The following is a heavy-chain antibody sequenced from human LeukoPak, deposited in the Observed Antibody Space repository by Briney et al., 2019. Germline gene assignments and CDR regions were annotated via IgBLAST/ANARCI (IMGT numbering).Heavy chain of an antibody. CDR2: IKQDGSEE. J-gene: IGHJ5*02. V-gene: IGHV3-7*01. Sequence: GGSLRLSCAASGFTFSSYWMSWVRQAPGKGLEWVANIKQDGSEEYYVDSVKGRFTISRDNARNSLYLQMSSLRAEDTALYYCAGCDVAAAGNHWGQGTLVTVSS. D-gene: IGHD6-13*01. CDR1: GFTFSSYW. CDR3: AGCDVAAAGNH.